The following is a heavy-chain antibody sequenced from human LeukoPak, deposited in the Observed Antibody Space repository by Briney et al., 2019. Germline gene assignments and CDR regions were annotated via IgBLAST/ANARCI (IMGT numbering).Heavy chain of an antibody. CDR1: GGSFSGYY. D-gene: IGHD5-12*01. Sequence: PSETLSPTCAVYGGSFSGYYWSWIRQPPGKGLEWIGEINHSGSTNYNPSLKSRVTISVDTSKNQFSLKLSSVTAADTAVYYCARYGKYSGYDFFDYWGQGTLVTVSS. CDR2: INHSGST. CDR3: ARYGKYSGYDFFDY. V-gene: IGHV4-34*01. J-gene: IGHJ4*02.